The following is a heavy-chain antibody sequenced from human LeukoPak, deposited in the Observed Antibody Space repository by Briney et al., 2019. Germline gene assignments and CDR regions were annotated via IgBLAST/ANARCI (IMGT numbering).Heavy chain of an antibody. V-gene: IGHV1-18*01. D-gene: IGHD6-6*01. CDR1: GYTFTSYG. CDR2: ISAYNGNT. CDR3: ARDHEYSSSLDFDY. J-gene: IGHJ4*02. Sequence: ASVKVSCKASGYTFTSYGISWVRQAPGQGLEWMGWISAYNGNTNYTQKLQGRVTMTTDTSTSTAYMELRSLRSDDTAVYYCARDHEYSSSLDFDYWGQGTLVTVSS.